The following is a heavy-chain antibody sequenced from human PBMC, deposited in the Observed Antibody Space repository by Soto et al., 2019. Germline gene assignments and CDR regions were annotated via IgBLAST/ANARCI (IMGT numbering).Heavy chain of an antibody. CDR2: IYSGGST. D-gene: IGHD2-15*01. CDR3: ARDSCSGGSCSDDAFDI. V-gene: IGHV3-66*01. Sequence: GGSLRLSCAPSGFNVSSNYMSWVRQAPGKGLEWVSVIYSGGSTYYADSVKGRFTISRDNSKNTLYLQMNSLRAEDTAVYYCARDSCSGGSCSDDAFDIWGQGTMVTVSS. CDR1: GFNVSSNY. J-gene: IGHJ3*02.